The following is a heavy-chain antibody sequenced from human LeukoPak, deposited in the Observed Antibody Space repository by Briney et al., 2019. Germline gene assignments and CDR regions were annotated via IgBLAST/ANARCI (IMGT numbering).Heavy chain of an antibody. D-gene: IGHD3-10*01. Sequence: SETLSLTCTVSGGSISSYYWSWIRQPPGKGLEWIGYLYYTGSTNYNPSLKSRVIISVDTSKNQFSLKLSSVTAADTAVYYCARVEEGYGSGRRENYYYYYMDVWGKGTTVTISS. CDR3: ARVEEGYGSGRRENYYYYYMDV. V-gene: IGHV4-59*01. J-gene: IGHJ6*03. CDR2: LYYTGST. CDR1: GGSISSYY.